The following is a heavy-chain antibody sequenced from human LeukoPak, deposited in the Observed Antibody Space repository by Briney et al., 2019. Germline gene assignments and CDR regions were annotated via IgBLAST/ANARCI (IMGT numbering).Heavy chain of an antibody. CDR2: INPSDGGT. Sequence: ASVKVSCKASGYSFTNNHMHWVRQAPGQGLEWMGIINPSDGGTTYAQKFQGRVTMTRDTSTTTVYMELSSLRSEDTAVYYCAREVPHYYYSMDVWGQGTTVTVSS. CDR1: GYSFTNNH. CDR3: AREVPHYYYSMDV. D-gene: IGHD4/OR15-4a*01. V-gene: IGHV1-46*01. J-gene: IGHJ6*02.